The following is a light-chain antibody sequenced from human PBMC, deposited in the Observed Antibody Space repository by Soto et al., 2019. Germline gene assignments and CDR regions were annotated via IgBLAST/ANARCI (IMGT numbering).Light chain of an antibody. CDR2: DVN. CDR3: VSYAGGTHV. J-gene: IGLJ1*01. Sequence: QSVLTQPPSASGSPGQSVTISCTGTSSDVGGYIFVSWYQQHPGKAPKLMIYDVNKRPSGVPDRFSGSKSDNTASLTVSGLQAEADADYYCVSYAGGTHVFGTGTKVTVL. V-gene: IGLV2-8*01. CDR1: SSDVGGYIF.